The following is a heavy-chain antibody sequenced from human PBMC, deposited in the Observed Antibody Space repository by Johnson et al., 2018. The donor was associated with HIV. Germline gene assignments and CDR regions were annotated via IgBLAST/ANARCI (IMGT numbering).Heavy chain of an antibody. CDR2: IYSGGST. CDR1: GFTVSSNY. Sequence: VQLVETGGGLIQPGGSLRLSCAASGFTVSSNYMSWVHQAPGKGLEWVSVIYSGGSTYYADSVTGRFTISRDNSKNTLYLQMNSLRAEDTAVYYCARERRPWGPDAFDIWGQGTMVTVSS. CDR3: ARERRPWGPDAFDI. J-gene: IGHJ3*02. V-gene: IGHV3-53*02. D-gene: IGHD3-16*01.